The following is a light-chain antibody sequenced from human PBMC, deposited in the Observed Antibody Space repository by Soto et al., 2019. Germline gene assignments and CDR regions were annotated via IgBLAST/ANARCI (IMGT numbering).Light chain of an antibody. Sequence: DIQMTQSPSSLSASVGDIVTITCRASQSISSYLHWYQQRPGKAPKLLIYAASSLQSGVPSRFSGSGSGTDFTLTISSLQLEDFATYYCQQTYSTPLTFGGGTKVEIK. J-gene: IGKJ4*01. CDR2: AAS. V-gene: IGKV1-39*01. CDR1: QSISSY. CDR3: QQTYSTPLT.